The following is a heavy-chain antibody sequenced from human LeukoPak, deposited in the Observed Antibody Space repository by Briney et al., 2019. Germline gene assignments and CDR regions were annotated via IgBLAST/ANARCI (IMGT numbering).Heavy chain of an antibody. J-gene: IGHJ4*02. Sequence: ASVKVSCKASGYTFTSYYMRWVRQAPGQGLEWMGIINPSGGSTSYAQKFQGRVTMTRDMSTSTVYMELSSLRSEDTAVYYCTLPRDIYCSGGSCYPFDYWGQGTLVTVSS. CDR3: TLPRDIYCSGGSCYPFDY. CDR1: GYTFTSYY. V-gene: IGHV1-46*01. D-gene: IGHD2-15*01. CDR2: INPSGGST.